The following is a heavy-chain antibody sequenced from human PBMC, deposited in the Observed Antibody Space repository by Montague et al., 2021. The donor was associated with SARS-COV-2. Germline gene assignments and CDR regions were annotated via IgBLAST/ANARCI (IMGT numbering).Heavy chain of an antibody. J-gene: IGHJ6*01. CDR3: ARANYYVMTSKAYAMDV. V-gene: IGHV4-31*03. Sequence: TRSLTCTVSGGSISSGGYYWSWVRQPPGKGLDWIGYIFYRGGTYYNPSLKSRVSMSVDTSKIQFSLNPTSVTAADTAVYYCARANYYVMTSKAYAMDVWGQGTTVTVSS. CDR2: IFYRGGT. D-gene: IGHD3-16*01. CDR1: GGSISSGGYY.